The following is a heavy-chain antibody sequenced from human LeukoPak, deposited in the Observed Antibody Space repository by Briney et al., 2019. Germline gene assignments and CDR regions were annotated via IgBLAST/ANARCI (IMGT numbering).Heavy chain of an antibody. J-gene: IGHJ4*02. D-gene: IGHD5-18*01. V-gene: IGHV3-23*01. Sequence: GGSLRLSCAASGFTFFNYWMTWVRQAPGKGLEWVSSISRSGSTKYYADSVKGRFTISRDNSKNTLYLQMNSLRAEDTAVYYCARGYSYGYGIIDYWGQGTLVTVSS. CDR2: ISRSGSTK. CDR3: ARGYSYGYGIIDY. CDR1: GFTFFNYW.